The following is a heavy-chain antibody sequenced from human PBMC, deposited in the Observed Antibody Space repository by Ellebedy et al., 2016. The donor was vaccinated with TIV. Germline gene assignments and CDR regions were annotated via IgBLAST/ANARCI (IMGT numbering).Heavy chain of an antibody. CDR1: GFSFSSYA. J-gene: IGHJ4*02. CDR2: LWYDGGNK. Sequence: GESLKISCAASGFSFSSYAMYWVRQAPGKGLEWVTVLWYDGGNKYYADSVKGRFTISRDNSNNTLFLQMNSLRVDDTAVYYCASDYGGGWSYLDFWGQGILVTVSS. V-gene: IGHV3-33*01. D-gene: IGHD6-19*01. CDR3: ASDYGGGWSYLDF.